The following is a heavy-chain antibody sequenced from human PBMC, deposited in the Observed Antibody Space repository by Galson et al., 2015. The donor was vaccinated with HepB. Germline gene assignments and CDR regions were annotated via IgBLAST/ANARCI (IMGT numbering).Heavy chain of an antibody. CDR1: SGSISSGDFY. J-gene: IGHJ5*02. D-gene: IGHD5-12*01. CDR3: ARADSGYDWGWFDP. Sequence: TLSLTCILSSGSISSGDFYWSWIRQSPGKGLEWIGSIHSSGSTNYKPSLKSRVTITVDTAKNQFSLRLSSVTAADRAVYYCARADSGYDWGWFDPWGQGTLVTVSS. CDR2: IHSSGST. V-gene: IGHV4-30-4*01.